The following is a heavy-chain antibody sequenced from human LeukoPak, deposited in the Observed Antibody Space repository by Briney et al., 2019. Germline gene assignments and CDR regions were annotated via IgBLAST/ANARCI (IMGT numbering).Heavy chain of an antibody. CDR3: ARPTLRFLEWFPRPLYYYGMDV. CDR1: GGTFSSYA. CDR2: IIPIFGIA. Sequence: SVKVSCKASGGTFSSYAISWVRQAPGQGLEWMGRIIPIFGIANYAQKFQGRVTITADKSTSTAYMELSSLRSEDTAVYYCARPTLRFLEWFPRPLYYYGMDVWGQGPRSPSP. J-gene: IGHJ6*02. V-gene: IGHV1-69*04. D-gene: IGHD3-3*01.